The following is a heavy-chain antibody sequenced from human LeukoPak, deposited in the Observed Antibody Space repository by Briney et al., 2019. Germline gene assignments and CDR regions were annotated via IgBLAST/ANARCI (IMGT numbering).Heavy chain of an antibody. CDR2: IYHSGST. CDR1: GYSISSGYY. V-gene: IGHV4-38-2*01. CDR3: ARVRITTFGARISNLFDA. J-gene: IGHJ5*02. D-gene: IGHD3-3*01. Sequence: SETLSLTCAVSGYSISSGYYWGWIRQPPGKGLEWIGSIYHSGSTYYNPSLKSRVTISVDTSKNQFSLKLSSVTASDPAVYYCARVRITTFGARISNLFDAWGQGTLVTVYS.